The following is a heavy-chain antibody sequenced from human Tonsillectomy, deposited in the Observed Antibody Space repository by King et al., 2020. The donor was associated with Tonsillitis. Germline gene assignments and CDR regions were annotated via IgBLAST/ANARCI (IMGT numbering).Heavy chain of an antibody. Sequence: VQLVESGGGLVQPGGSLRLSCAASGFTFTTYYVTWVRQAPGKGLEWVANINQDGTEKYYVGSVKGRFTISRDNTKNSVYLQMNSLRAEDTAVYYCARGGALGNDYWGQGTLVTISS. CDR3: ARGGALGNDY. J-gene: IGHJ4*02. V-gene: IGHV3-7*01. CDR2: INQDGTEK. D-gene: IGHD4-23*01. CDR1: GFTFTTYY.